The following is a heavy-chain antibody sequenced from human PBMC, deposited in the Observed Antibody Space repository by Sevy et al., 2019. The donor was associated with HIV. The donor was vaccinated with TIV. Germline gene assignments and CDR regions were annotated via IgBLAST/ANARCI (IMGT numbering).Heavy chain of an antibody. J-gene: IGHJ4*02. CDR2: IRSKANSYET. Sequence: GGSLRLSCAASGFTFSGSAMHWVRQASGKGLEWVGRIRSKANSYETAYAASVKGRFTISRDDSKNTAYLQMNSLKTEDTAVYYCTSQTLGVGEGDYWGQGTLVTVSS. V-gene: IGHV3-73*01. CDR3: TSQTLGVGEGDY. CDR1: GFTFSGSA. D-gene: IGHD3-16*01.